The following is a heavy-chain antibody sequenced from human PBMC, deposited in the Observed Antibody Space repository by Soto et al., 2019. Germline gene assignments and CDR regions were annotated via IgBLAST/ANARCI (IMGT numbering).Heavy chain of an antibody. D-gene: IGHD3-22*01. CDR2: INSGGSVI. J-gene: IGHJ4*02. V-gene: IGHV3-48*04. CDR1: GFTFTSFG. CDR3: ARDEDGTYEFDH. Sequence: EVQLVESGGGLVQPGGSLRLSCAASGFTFTSFGMTWVRQAPGRGLEWVSHINSGGSVILYADSVKGRVTISRDNSKNSLYLEMNSLRGDDTAVYFCARDEDGTYEFDHWGQGTLVTVSS.